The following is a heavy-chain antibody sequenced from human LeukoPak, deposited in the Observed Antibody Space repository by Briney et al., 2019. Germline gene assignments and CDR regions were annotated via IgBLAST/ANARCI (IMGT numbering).Heavy chain of an antibody. CDR3: ARVPANYGFVDV. Sequence: SETLSLTYTVSGGSISSYYWSWIRQPPGKGLEWIGYIYHSGSTNYNPSLKSRVTISVDTSKNQFSLKLSSVTAADTAVYYCARVPANYGFVDVWGKGTTVTVSS. D-gene: IGHD3/OR15-3a*01. J-gene: IGHJ6*04. V-gene: IGHV4-59*01. CDR1: GGSISSYY. CDR2: IYHSGST.